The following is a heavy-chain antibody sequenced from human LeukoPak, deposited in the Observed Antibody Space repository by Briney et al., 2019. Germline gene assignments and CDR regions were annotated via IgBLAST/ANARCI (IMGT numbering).Heavy chain of an antibody. CDR1: GGSISSRTYY. D-gene: IGHD2/OR15-2a*01. J-gene: IGHJ3*02. CDR2: IYYTGST. V-gene: IGHV4-39*07. CDR3: AREWTTWGAFDI. Sequence: PSETLSLTCTVSGGSISSRTYYWGWIRRPPGKGLEWIGSIYYTGSTFYNPSLKSRVTISVDTSKNQFSTKLSSVTAADAAVYFCAREWTTWGAFDIWGQGTMVTVSS.